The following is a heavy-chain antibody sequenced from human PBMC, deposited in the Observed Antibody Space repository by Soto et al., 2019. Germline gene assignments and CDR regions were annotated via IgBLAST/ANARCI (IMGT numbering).Heavy chain of an antibody. CDR3: ARRSGYRASGDFDY. Sequence: QLQLQESGPGLVKPSETLSLTCTVSGGSISSSSYYWGWIRQPPGKGLEWIGSIYYSGSTYYNPSLKSRVTIAVDTSKNQSSLKLSSVTAADTAVYYCARRSGYRASGDFDYWGQGTLVTVSS. CDR2: IYYSGST. V-gene: IGHV4-39*01. CDR1: GGSISSSSYY. J-gene: IGHJ4*02. D-gene: IGHD3-3*01.